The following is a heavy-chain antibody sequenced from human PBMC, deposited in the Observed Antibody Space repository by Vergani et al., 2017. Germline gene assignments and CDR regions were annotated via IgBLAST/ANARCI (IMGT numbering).Heavy chain of an antibody. V-gene: IGHV1-8*01. CDR2: MYPNSGNI. J-gene: IGHJ6*02. D-gene: IGHD2-15*01. CDR1: GGTFTSDD. Sequence: QDQLVQSGAEVKKPGSSVKVSCKASGGTFTSDDINWVRQATGQGREWMGWMYPNSGNIGDAQKFQGRVTMTRNTSIRTAYIELSSLRSEDTAVYYCARRVADIVVVVAATRWGGMDVWGQGTTVTVSS. CDR3: ARRVADIVVVVAATRWGGMDV.